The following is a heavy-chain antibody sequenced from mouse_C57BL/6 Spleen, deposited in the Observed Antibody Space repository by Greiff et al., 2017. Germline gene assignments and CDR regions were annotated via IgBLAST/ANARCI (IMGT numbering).Heavy chain of an antibody. Sequence: DVQLQQSGAELVRPGASVKLSCKASGFTITDYYMHWVKQRPGQGLEWIGRIDPEDGGTDYAAKFQGKATLTADTSSNTAYLQLSSLTSEDTAVYYCTTDWDVDYWGQGTSVTVSS. V-gene: IGHV14-1*01. CDR1: GFTITDYY. CDR2: IDPEDGGT. D-gene: IGHD4-1*01. J-gene: IGHJ4*01. CDR3: TTDWDVDY.